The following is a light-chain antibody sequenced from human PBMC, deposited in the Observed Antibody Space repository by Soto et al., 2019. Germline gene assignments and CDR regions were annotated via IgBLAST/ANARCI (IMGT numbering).Light chain of an antibody. CDR1: QSISSY. J-gene: IGKJ1*01. Sequence: DIQMTQSPSSLSASVGDRVTITCRASQSISSYLNWYQQKPGKAPKVLIYAAPSLQSGIPSRFSGSGSGTDFTLTISSLQPEDFATYYCQQSYSIPWTFGQGTKVDIK. V-gene: IGKV1-39*01. CDR3: QQSYSIPWT. CDR2: AAP.